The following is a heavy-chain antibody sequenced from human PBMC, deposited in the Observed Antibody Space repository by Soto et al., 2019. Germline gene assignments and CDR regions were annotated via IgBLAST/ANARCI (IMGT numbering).Heavy chain of an antibody. D-gene: IGHD1-26*01. Sequence: GGSLRLSXVASGFTFSDYALSWVRQAPGKGLEWVSAISGSGGSTYYADSVKGRFTISRDNSKNTLYLQMNSLRAEDTAVYYCAKDSLRGXYSPNWFDPWGQGTLVTVSS. V-gene: IGHV3-23*01. J-gene: IGHJ5*02. CDR3: AKDSLRGXYSPNWFDP. CDR1: GFTFSDYA. CDR2: ISGSGGST.